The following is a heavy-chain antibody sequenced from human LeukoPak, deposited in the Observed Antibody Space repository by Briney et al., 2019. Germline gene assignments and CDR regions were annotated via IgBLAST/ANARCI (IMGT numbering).Heavy chain of an antibody. J-gene: IGHJ4*02. CDR1: GFTVSSNH. D-gene: IGHD6-13*01. Sequence: PGGSLRLSCAASGFTVSSNHMSWVCQAPGKGLEWVSIIYSGGTTYYADSVKGRFTISRDNSKNTLYLQMNSLRAEDTAVYYCARDLHSSSLDWGQGTLITVSS. CDR2: IYSGGTT. CDR3: ARDLHSSSLD. V-gene: IGHV3-66*01.